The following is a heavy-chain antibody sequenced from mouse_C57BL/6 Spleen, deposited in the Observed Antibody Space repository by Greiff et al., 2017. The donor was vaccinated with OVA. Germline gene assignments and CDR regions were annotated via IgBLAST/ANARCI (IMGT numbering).Heavy chain of an antibody. CDR2: INPNNGGT. J-gene: IGHJ2*01. CDR3: ARRSTMVSSFDY. Sequence: EVKLQESGPELVKPGASVKMSCKASGYTFTDYNMHWVKQSHGKSLEWIGYINPNNGGTSYNQKFKGKATLTVNKSSSTAYMELRSLTSEDSAVYYCARRSTMVSSFDYWGQGTTLTVSS. D-gene: IGHD2-2*01. V-gene: IGHV1-22*01. CDR1: GYTFTDYN.